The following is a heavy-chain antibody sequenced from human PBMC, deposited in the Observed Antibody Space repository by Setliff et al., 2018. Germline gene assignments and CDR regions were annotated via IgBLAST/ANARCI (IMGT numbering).Heavy chain of an antibody. J-gene: IGHJ5*02. Sequence: ASETLSLTCTVSGGSITSGSFYWSWIRQPAGKRLEWIGRIHASGSPSYNPSLESRVTISLDTSTNQFSLKLSSVTAADTAVYYCARDYQGGWFAPWGQGIMVTVSS. V-gene: IGHV4-61*02. CDR3: ARDYQGGWFAP. CDR1: GGSITSGSFY. CDR2: IHASGSP. D-gene: IGHD3-16*01.